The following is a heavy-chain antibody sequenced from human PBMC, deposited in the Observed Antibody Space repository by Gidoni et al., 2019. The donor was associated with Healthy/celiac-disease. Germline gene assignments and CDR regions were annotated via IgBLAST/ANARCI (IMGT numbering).Heavy chain of an antibody. CDR3: ARIGYSYGPIGYFDL. CDR2: IFSNYEK. CDR1: GFSLSNARMG. J-gene: IGHJ2*01. Sequence: QVTLKESGPVLVKPTETLTLTCTVSGFSLSNARMGVSWIRQPPGKALEWLAHIFSNYEKSYSTALKSRLTISKDTSKSQVVLTMTNMDPVDTATYYCARIGYSYGPIGYFDLWGRGTLVTVSS. V-gene: IGHV2-26*01. D-gene: IGHD5-18*01.